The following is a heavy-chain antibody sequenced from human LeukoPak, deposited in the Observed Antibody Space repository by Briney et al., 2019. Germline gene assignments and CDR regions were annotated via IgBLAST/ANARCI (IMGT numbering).Heavy chain of an antibody. D-gene: IGHD3-16*02. J-gene: IGHJ4*02. CDR3: ARGLRFGELSLYGFDY. V-gene: IGHV3-23*01. CDR1: GFTFSSYA. Sequence: GGSLRLSCAASGFTFSSYAMNWVRQAPGKGLEWVSGISGSGGSTYYADSVKGRFTISRDNSKNTLYLQMNTLRAEDTAVYYCARGLRFGELSLYGFDYWGQGTLVTVSS. CDR2: ISGSGGST.